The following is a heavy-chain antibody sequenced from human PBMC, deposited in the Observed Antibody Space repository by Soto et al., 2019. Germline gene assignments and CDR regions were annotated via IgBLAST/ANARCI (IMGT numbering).Heavy chain of an antibody. D-gene: IGHD5-12*01. J-gene: IGHJ1*01. CDR2: ISSSSSYT. Sequence: QVQLVESGGGLVKPGGSLRLSCAASGFTFSDYYMSWIRQAPGKGLEWVSYISSSSSYTNYADSVKGRFTISRDNAKNSLYLQMNSLRAEDTAVYYCARVEVEMATIPEHWGQGTLVTVSS. CDR3: ARVEVEMATIPEH. V-gene: IGHV3-11*05. CDR1: GFTFSDYY.